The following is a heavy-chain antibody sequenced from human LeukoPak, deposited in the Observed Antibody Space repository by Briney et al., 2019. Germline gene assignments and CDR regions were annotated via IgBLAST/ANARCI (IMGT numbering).Heavy chain of an antibody. J-gene: IGHJ4*02. D-gene: IGHD6-13*01. Sequence: GASVKVSFKASGGTFSSYAISWVRQAPGQGLEWIGRIIPILGIANYAQKFQGRVTITADKSTSTAYMELSSLRSEDTAVYYCARAGPGIADYWGQGTLVTVSS. CDR1: GGTFSSYA. CDR2: IIPILGIA. CDR3: ARAGPGIADY. V-gene: IGHV1-69*04.